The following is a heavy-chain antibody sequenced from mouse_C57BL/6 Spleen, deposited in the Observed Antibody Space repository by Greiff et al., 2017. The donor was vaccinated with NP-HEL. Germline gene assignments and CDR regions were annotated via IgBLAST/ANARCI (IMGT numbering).Heavy chain of an antibody. D-gene: IGHD1-1*01. Sequence: QVQLQQSGPELVKPGASVKISCKASGYAFSSSWMNWVKQRPGKGLEWIGRIYPGDGDTNYNGKFKGKATLTADKSSSTAYMQLSSLTSEDSAVYFCAPLTTVVADYWGQGTTLTVSS. CDR2: IYPGDGDT. J-gene: IGHJ2*01. V-gene: IGHV1-82*01. CDR3: APLTTVVADY. CDR1: GYAFSSSW.